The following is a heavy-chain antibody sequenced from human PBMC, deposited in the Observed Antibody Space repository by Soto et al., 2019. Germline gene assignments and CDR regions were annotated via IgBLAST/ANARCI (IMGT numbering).Heavy chain of an antibody. V-gene: IGHV4-59*08. CDR3: ARHMGYYGSGSYFEL. D-gene: IGHD3-10*01. Sequence: QEQVQQSGPGLVKPSETLSLTCTVSNGSFSSYYWSWIRKPPGQGPEWIGYIFYSGNPNYNPSLKSRVTISLDQSKNQVSLKMTSVTAADAAVYYCARHMGYYGSGSYFELWGQGTRVTISS. CDR2: IFYSGNP. CDR1: NGSFSSYY. J-gene: IGHJ4*02.